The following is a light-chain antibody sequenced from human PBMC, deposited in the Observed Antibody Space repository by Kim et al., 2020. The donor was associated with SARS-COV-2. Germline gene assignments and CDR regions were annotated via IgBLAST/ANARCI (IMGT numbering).Light chain of an antibody. CDR1: QSINSW. CDR2: KAS. V-gene: IGKV1-5*03. CDR3: QQYNNYPLT. J-gene: IGKJ1*01. Sequence: DIQMTQSPSTLSASVGDRVTITCRASQSINSWLAWYQQKPGKAPKLLIYKASSLDSGVPSRFSGSGSGTEFTLTISSLQPDDFATYFCQQYNNYPLTFGQGTKVDIK.